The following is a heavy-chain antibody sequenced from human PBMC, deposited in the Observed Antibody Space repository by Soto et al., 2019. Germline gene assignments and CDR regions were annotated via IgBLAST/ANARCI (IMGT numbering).Heavy chain of an antibody. CDR2: ITSSGASI. CDR1: GFTFSSYS. D-gene: IGHD2-15*01. Sequence: VGSLRLSCAASGFTFSSYSLNWVRQAPGKGLEWVSSITSSGASIYYADSVKGRFTISRDNAKNSLYLQMNSLRAEDTAVYYCARDGSAGSGEIGYYYYMDVWGKGTTVTVSS. J-gene: IGHJ6*03. CDR3: ARDGSAGSGEIGYYYYMDV. V-gene: IGHV3-21*01.